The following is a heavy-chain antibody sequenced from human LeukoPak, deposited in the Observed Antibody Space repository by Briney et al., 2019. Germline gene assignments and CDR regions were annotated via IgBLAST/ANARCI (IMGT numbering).Heavy chain of an antibody. J-gene: IGHJ4*02. CDR2: ISISGTTK. CDR3: ARDRRRDGNNYLDY. Sequence: GGSLRLSCAASGFTFSSYDMNWVRQAPGKGLEWVSYISISGTTKYYADSVKGRFTISRDNAKDSLCLQMNSLRAEDTALYYCARDRRRDGNNYLDYWGQGALVTVSS. CDR1: GFTFSSYD. V-gene: IGHV3-48*03. D-gene: IGHD5-24*01.